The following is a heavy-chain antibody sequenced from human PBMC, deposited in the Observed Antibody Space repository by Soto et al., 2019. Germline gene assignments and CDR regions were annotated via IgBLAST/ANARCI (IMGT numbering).Heavy chain of an antibody. D-gene: IGHD3-16*02. Sequence: GGSLRLSCAASGFTVSSKYMTWVRQAPGKGLEWVSLIQSGGTTYYADSVKGRFTISRDTSKNTLYLQMNSLRAEDTAVYYCAKDRYTQLVSPFDYWGQGTLVTVSS. J-gene: IGHJ4*02. V-gene: IGHV3-66*01. CDR1: GFTVSSKY. CDR3: AKDRYTQLVSPFDY. CDR2: IQSGGTT.